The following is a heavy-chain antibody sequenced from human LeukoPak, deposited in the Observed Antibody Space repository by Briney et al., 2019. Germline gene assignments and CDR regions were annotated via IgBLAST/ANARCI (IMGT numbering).Heavy chain of an antibody. J-gene: IGHJ5*02. CDR1: GYSFTSYW. V-gene: IGHV5-51*01. Sequence: GESLKISCKGSGYSFTSYWIGWVRQMPGKGLEWMGIIYPGDSDTRYSPSFQGQVTISADKSISTAYLQWSSLKASDTAVYYCARRHDFWSGYHWFDPWGQGTLVTVSS. CDR3: ARRHDFWSGYHWFDP. CDR2: IYPGDSDT. D-gene: IGHD3-3*01.